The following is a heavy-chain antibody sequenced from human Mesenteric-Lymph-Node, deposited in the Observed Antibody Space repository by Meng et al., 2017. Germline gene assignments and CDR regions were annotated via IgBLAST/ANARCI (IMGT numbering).Heavy chain of an antibody. CDR3: ARTTTVTTYDYYGMDV. D-gene: IGHD4-11*01. CDR1: GYTFTSYY. Sequence: ASVKVSCKASGYTFTSYYMHWVRQAPGQGLEWMGIINPSGGSTSYAQKFQGRVTMTRDTSTSTVYMELSSLRSEDTAVYYCARTTTVTTYDYYGMDVWGQGTTVTVSS. J-gene: IGHJ6*02. V-gene: IGHV1-46*03. CDR2: INPSGGST.